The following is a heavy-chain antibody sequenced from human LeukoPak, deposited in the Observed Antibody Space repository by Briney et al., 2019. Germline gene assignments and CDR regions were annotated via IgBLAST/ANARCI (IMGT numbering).Heavy chain of an antibody. CDR2: INHNGGT. J-gene: IGHJ5*02. V-gene: IGHV4-34*01. CDR3: ARIRCGHSSAICYNH. D-gene: IGHD2-8*01. CDR1: GVSLSDYS. Sequence: SETLSLTCSVSGVSLSDYSWSWIRQPPGKGLEWIGEINHNGGTKYNPSLKGRVTISVDTSENHFSLNLRSVTAAGTAVYYCARIRCGHSSAICYNHWGRGTLVTVSS.